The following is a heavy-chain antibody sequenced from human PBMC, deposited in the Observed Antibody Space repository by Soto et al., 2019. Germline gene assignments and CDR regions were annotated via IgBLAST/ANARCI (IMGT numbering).Heavy chain of an antibody. CDR3: ARSIVVVTSFDY. CDR2: INAGNGNT. J-gene: IGHJ4*02. CDR1: GYTFTSYA. Sequence: QVQLVQSGAEVKKPRASVKVSCKASGYTFTSYAMHWVRQAPGQRLEWMGWINAGNGNTKYSQKFQGRVTITRDTSASTAYMELSSLRSEDTAVYYCARSIVVVTSFDYWGQGTLVTVSS. V-gene: IGHV1-3*01. D-gene: IGHD3-22*01.